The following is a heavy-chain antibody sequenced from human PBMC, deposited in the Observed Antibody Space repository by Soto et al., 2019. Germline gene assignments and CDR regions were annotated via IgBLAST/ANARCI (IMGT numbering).Heavy chain of an antibody. CDR3: ARGVEYSSSWYEVAYFDY. D-gene: IGHD6-13*01. J-gene: IGHJ4*02. Sequence: PSETLSLTCTVSGGSISSYYWSWIRQPPGKGLEWIGYIYYSGSTNYNPSLKSRVTISVDTSKNQFSLKLSSVTAADTAVYYCARGVEYSSSWYEVAYFDYWGQGTLVTVSS. V-gene: IGHV4-59*01. CDR2: IYYSGST. CDR1: GGSISSYY.